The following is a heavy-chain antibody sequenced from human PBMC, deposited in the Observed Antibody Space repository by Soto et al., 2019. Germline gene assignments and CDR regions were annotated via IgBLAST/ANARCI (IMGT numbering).Heavy chain of an antibody. D-gene: IGHD1-26*01. Sequence: GGSLRLSCAASGFPFSSYSMNWVRQAPGKGLVWVSRINRDGSTTTYADSVKGRFTISRDNAKNTLYLQMNSLRADDTAVYYCARVATGSYNWFDPWGQGTLVTVSS. J-gene: IGHJ5*02. V-gene: IGHV3-74*01. CDR3: ARVATGSYNWFDP. CDR1: GFPFSSYS. CDR2: INRDGSTT.